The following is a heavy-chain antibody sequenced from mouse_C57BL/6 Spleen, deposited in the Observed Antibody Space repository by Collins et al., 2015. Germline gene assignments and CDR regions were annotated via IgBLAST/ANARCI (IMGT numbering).Heavy chain of an antibody. Sequence: QVQLQQSGPELVKPGALVKISCKASGYAFSSSWMNWVKQRPGKGLEWIGRIYPGDGDTNYNGKFKGKATLTADKSSSTAYMQLSSLTSEDSAVYFCARLPKWDVFDYWGQGTTLTVSS. CDR1: GYAFSSSW. V-gene: IGHV1-82*01. D-gene: IGHD4-1*01. J-gene: IGHJ2*01. CDR3: ARLPKWDVFDY. CDR2: IYPGDGDT.